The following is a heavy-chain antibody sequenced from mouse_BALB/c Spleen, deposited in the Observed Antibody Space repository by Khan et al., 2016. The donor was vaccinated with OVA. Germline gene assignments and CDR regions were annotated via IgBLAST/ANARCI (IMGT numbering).Heavy chain of an antibody. D-gene: IGHD1-1*01. V-gene: IGHV3-2*02. CDR3: AIDATRDNYAMDY. J-gene: IGHJ4*01. Sequence: EVQLVESGPGLVKPSQSLSLTCTVTGYSITSDYAWNWIRQFPGNKLEWMGYISSSGSTNYNPALTSRISITRDTSKNQFFLQLNSVTTEDTATYYCAIDATRDNYAMDYWGQGTSVTVSS. CDR2: ISSSGST. CDR1: GYSITSDYA.